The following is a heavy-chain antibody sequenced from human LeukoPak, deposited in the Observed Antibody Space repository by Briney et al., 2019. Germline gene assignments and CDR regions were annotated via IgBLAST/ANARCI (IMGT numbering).Heavy chain of an antibody. V-gene: IGHV1-69*04. CDR1: GGTFSSYA. J-gene: IGHJ1*01. CDR3: ARGPIDYYDSSGPGYFQH. CDR2: IIPILGIA. Sequence: SVKVSCKASGGTFSSYAISWVRQAPGQGLEWMGRIIPILGIANYAQKFQGRVTITADKSTSTAYMELSSLRSEDTAVYYCARGPIDYYDSSGPGYFQHWGQGTLVTVSS. D-gene: IGHD3-22*01.